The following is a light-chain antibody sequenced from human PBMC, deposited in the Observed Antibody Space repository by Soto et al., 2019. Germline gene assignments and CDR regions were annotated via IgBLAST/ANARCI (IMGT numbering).Light chain of an antibody. Sequence: QSVLTQPPSASGTPGQRVTISCSGSSSNIGSNTVSWYQQLPGTAPKLLIYSNNQRPSGVPDRFSGSKSGTSASLAISGLQSEDEADYYCAAWDDSLNGPFVVLGGATKLTVL. J-gene: IGLJ2*01. CDR3: AAWDDSLNGPFVV. CDR2: SNN. V-gene: IGLV1-44*01. CDR1: SSNIGSNT.